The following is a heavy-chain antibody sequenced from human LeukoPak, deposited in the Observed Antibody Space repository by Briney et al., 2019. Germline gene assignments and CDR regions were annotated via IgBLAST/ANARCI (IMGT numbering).Heavy chain of an antibody. CDR2: ISSSSSYI. J-gene: IGHJ4*02. Sequence: PGGSLRLSCAASGLTFSSYSMNWVRQAPGKGLEWVSSISSSSSYIYYADSVKGRFTISRDNTKNSLYLQMNSLRVEDTAVFYCARDQYDTWSRRGNFDSWGQGTLVIVSS. D-gene: IGHD3-3*01. CDR1: GLTFSSYS. V-gene: IGHV3-21*04. CDR3: ARDQYDTWSRRGNFDS.